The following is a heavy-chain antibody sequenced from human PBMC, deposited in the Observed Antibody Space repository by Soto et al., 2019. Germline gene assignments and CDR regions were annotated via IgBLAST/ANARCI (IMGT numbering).Heavy chain of an antibody. V-gene: IGHV4-39*01. J-gene: IGHJ4*02. D-gene: IGHD1-26*01. CDR2: IYHSGST. CDR1: GGXISSSNYY. CDR3: AINRRSGSYFFAY. Sequence: SETLSLTCTVSGGXISSSNYYWGWIRQPPGKGLEWIGSIYHSGSTYYNPSLKSRVTISVDTSKNQFSLKMSSVTAADTAVYYCAINRRSGSYFFAYWGQGTLVTVS.